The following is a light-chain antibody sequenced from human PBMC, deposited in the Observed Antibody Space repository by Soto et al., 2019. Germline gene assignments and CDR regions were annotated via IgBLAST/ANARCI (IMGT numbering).Light chain of an antibody. CDR3: CSNAGSDTWV. CDR1: SSDVGGYKY. Sequence: QSALTQPRSVSGSPGQSVTIFCTGTSSDVGGYKYVSWYQQHPGKAPKLIIYDVSKRPSGVPDRFSGSKSGNTASLTISGLQSEDEDDYYCCSNAGSDTWVFGGGTKLTVL. V-gene: IGLV2-11*01. CDR2: DVS. J-gene: IGLJ3*02.